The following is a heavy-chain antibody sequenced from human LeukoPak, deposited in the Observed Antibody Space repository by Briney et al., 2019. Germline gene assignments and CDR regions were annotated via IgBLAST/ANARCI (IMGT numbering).Heavy chain of an antibody. CDR3: ARAHYGSGSYKY. CDR2: IYYSGST. CDR1: GGSISSYY. J-gene: IGHJ4*02. V-gene: IGHV4-59*12. D-gene: IGHD3-10*01. Sequence: PSETLSLTCTVSGGSISSYYWSWIRQPPGKGLEWIGYIYYSGSTNYNPSLKSRVTISVDTSKNQFSLKLSSVTAADTAVYYCARAHYGSGSYKYWGQGTLVTVSS.